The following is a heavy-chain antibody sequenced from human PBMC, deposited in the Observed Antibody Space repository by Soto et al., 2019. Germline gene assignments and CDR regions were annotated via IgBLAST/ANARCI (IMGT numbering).Heavy chain of an antibody. V-gene: IGHV1-69*13. Sequence: SVKVSCKASGGTFSSYAISWVRQAPGQGLEWMGGIIPTFGTANYAQKFQGRVTITADESTSTAYMELSSLRSEDTAVYYCARVAIRGVMSGYYYGMDVWGQGTTVTVSS. D-gene: IGHD3-10*01. CDR1: GGTFSSYA. J-gene: IGHJ6*02. CDR2: IIPTFGTA. CDR3: ARVAIRGVMSGYYYGMDV.